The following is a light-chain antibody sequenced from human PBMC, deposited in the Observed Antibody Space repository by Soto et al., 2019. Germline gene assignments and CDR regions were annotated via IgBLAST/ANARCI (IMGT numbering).Light chain of an antibody. V-gene: IGKV1-9*01. Sequence: DIQLTHSPSFLSASVGDRVTVTCRSSQDISSYLAWYQQKPGKAPKILIYGASTLQSGVPPRFGGSGSGTAFTLTISSLQPEDFATYFCQQVHDYPITFGGGTKVDIK. J-gene: IGKJ4*01. CDR3: QQVHDYPIT. CDR2: GAS. CDR1: QDISSY.